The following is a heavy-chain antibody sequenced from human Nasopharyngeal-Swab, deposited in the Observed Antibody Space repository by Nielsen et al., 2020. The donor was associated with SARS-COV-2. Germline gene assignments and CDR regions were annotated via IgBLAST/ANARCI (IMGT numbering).Heavy chain of an antibody. J-gene: IGHJ4*01. CDR3: ARTPGRVLRFLEWLSPYFDY. D-gene: IGHD3-3*01. CDR1: GVTFSSYE. CDR2: ISSSGSTI. V-gene: IGHV3-48*03. Sequence: GSLSLSCAVSGVTFSSYELNWVRQAPGQGLEWVSYISSSGSTIYYSDPVQGRLTISRDNAKNSLYLLMNSLRAEDTAVYYCARTPGRVLRFLEWLSPYFDYWGQGTLVTVSS.